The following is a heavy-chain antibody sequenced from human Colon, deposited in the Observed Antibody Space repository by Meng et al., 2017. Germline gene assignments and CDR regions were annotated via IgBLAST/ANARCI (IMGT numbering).Heavy chain of an antibody. Sequence: VRLGVSGGGLVKPGGPLRLSCAASGFTLSDYYMSWIRQAPGKGLEWVSAISGSGGSTYYADSVKGRFTISRDNSKNTLYLQMNGLRAEDTAVYYCAKQEQGGSRRFDYWGQGTLVTVSS. V-gene: IGHV3-23*04. CDR2: ISGSGGST. CDR3: AKQEQGGSRRFDY. D-gene: IGHD1-26*01. CDR1: GFTLSDYY. J-gene: IGHJ4*02.